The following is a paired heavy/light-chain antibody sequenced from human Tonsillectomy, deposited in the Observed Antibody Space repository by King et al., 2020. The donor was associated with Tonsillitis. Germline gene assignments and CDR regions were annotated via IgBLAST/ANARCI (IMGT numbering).Light chain of an antibody. CDR2: EGS. J-gene: IGLJ3*02. CDR3: CSYADSSTWV. Sequence: QSALTQPASVSGSPGQSITISCIGTSSDVGSYNLVSWYQQHPGKAPKLMIDEGSKRPSGVSNRFSGSKSGNTASLTISGLQAEDEADYYCCSYADSSTWVFGGGTKLTVL. CDR1: SSDVGSYNL. V-gene: IGLV2-23*01.
Heavy chain of an antibody. V-gene: IGHV3-30-3*01. CDR1: GSTFSNCA. CDR3: ATNPARALAHFDY. J-gene: IGHJ4*02. D-gene: IGHD5-12*01. Sequence: QVQLVESGGGVVQPGRSLRLSCAASGSTFSNCALHWVRQAPGKGLEWVAVISYDGNKKFYADSVKGRFTISRDNSKNTLYLQMNSLRLEDTAVYYCATNPARALAHFDYWGQGTLVTVSS. CDR2: ISYDGNKK.